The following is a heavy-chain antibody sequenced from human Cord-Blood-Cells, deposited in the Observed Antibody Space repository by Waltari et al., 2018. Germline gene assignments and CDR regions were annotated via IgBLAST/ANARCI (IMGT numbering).Heavy chain of an antibody. CDR3: ARAPGVSDAFDI. J-gene: IGHJ3*02. CDR1: GYTFTGYY. CDR2: SNPNSEGT. V-gene: IGHV1-2*02. D-gene: IGHD2-8*01. Sequence: QVQLVQSGAEVKKPGASVKVSCKASGYTFTGYYMHWVRQAPGQGLEWMGWSNPNSEGTIYSQKVQGRVTMTRYTSISTAYMELSRLRSDDTAVYYCARAPGVSDAFDIWGQGTMVTVSS.